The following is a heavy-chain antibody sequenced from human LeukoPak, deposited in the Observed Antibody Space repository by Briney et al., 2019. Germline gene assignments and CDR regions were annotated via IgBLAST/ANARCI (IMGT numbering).Heavy chain of an antibody. Sequence: SETLSLTCAVYGGSFSDYYWSWIRQPPGKGLEWIGEINHSGSTNYNPSLKSRVTISVDTSKNQFSLKLISVTAADTAVYYCARIMYSSGWYRDYWGQGTLVTVSS. CDR3: ARIMYSSGWYRDY. V-gene: IGHV4-34*01. D-gene: IGHD6-19*01. J-gene: IGHJ4*02. CDR2: INHSGST. CDR1: GGSFSDYY.